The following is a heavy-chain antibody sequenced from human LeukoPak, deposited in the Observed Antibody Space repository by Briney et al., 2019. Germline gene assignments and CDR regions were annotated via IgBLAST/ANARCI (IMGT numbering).Heavy chain of an antibody. J-gene: IGHJ4*02. CDR2: ISGSGGNT. D-gene: IGHD1-26*01. CDR1: GFTFSNYV. CDR3: AREPDGGSYYYFDY. V-gene: IGHV3-23*01. Sequence: GGSLRLSCAASGFTFSNYVMSWVRQAPGKGLEWVSLISGSGGNTYYADSVKGRFTISRDNSKNTLYLQMNSLRAEDTAVYYCAREPDGGSYYYFDYWGQGTLVTVSS.